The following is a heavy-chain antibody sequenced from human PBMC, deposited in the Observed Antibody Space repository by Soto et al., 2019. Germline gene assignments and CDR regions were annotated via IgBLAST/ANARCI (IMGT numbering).Heavy chain of an antibody. D-gene: IGHD2-15*01. CDR2: IIPIFGTA. V-gene: IGHV1-69*06. CDR1: GGTFSSYA. CDR3: ASQYCSGGSCYLILDAFDI. J-gene: IGHJ3*02. Sequence: SVKVSCKASGGTFSSYAISWVRQAPGQGLEWMGGIIPIFGTANYAQKFQGRVTITADKSTSTAYMELSSLRSEDTAVYYCASQYCSGGSCYLILDAFDIWGQGTMVTVSS.